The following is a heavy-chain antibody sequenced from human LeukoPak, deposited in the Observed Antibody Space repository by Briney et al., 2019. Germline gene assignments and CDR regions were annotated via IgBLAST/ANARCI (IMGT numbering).Heavy chain of an antibody. J-gene: IGHJ6*03. CDR1: GGSFSGYY. D-gene: IGHD3-10*01. V-gene: IGHV4-34*01. Sequence: PSETLSLTCAVYGGSFSGYYWSWIRQPPGKGLEWIGEINHSGSTNYNPSLKSRVTISVDTSKNQFSLKLSSVTAADTAVYYCARAVEITMVRDYYMDVWGKGTTVTISS. CDR3: ARAVEITMVRDYYMDV. CDR2: INHSGST.